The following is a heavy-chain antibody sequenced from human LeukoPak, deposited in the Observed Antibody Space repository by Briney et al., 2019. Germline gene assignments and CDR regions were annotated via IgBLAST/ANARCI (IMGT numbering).Heavy chain of an antibody. CDR3: ARVFSSGWPHYYYYYMDV. D-gene: IGHD6-19*01. Sequence: PSETLSLTCTVSGGSISSYYWSWIRQPPGKGLEWIGYIYYSGSTNYNPSLKSRVTISVDTSKNQFSLKLSSVTAADTAVYYCARVFSSGWPHYYYYYMDVWGKGTTVTVSS. CDR2: IYYSGST. J-gene: IGHJ6*03. CDR1: GGSISSYY. V-gene: IGHV4-59*12.